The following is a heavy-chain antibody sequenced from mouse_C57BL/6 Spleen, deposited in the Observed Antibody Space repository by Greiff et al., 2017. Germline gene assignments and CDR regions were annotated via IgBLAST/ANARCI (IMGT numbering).Heavy chain of an antibody. J-gene: IGHJ2*01. V-gene: IGHV1-42*01. D-gene: IGHD2-1*01. CDR1: GYSFTGYY. CDR2: INPSTGGT. Sequence: EVQRVESGPELVKPGASVKISCKASGYSFTGYYMNWVKQSPEKSLEWIGEINPSTGGTTYNQKFKAKATLTVDKSSSTAYMQLKSLTSEDSAVYYCASYGNYFDYWGQGTTLTVSS. CDR3: ASYGNYFDY.